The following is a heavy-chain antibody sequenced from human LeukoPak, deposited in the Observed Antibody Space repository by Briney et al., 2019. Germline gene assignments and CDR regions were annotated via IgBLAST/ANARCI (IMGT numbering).Heavy chain of an antibody. CDR1: GFTFSSYA. CDR2: ISGSGGST. J-gene: IGHJ4*02. Sequence: GGSLRLSCAASGFTFSSYAMSWVRQAPGKGLEWVSAISGSGGSTYYADSVKGRFTISRDNSKNTLYLQMNSLRAEDTAVYYCAKYRGIVVVITLFDYWGQGTLVTVSS. V-gene: IGHV3-23*01. CDR3: AKYRGIVVVITLFDY. D-gene: IGHD3-22*01.